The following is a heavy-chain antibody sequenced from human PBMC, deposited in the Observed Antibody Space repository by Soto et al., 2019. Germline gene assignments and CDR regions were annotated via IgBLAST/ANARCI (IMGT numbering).Heavy chain of an antibody. CDR2: IYSSGST. D-gene: IGHD6-13*01. J-gene: IGHJ4*02. V-gene: IGHV4-31*03. CDR3: ARAYRKSGYSSSWVFDS. CDR1: GGSINSGGYY. Sequence: QVQLQESGPGLVKPSQTLSLICTVSGGSINSGGYYWIWIRQHPGKGLEWIGYIYSSGSTYYNPFLRSRVTISAGASENQFSLKLSSVTAADTAVYFCARAYRKSGYSSSWVFDSWGQGTLVNVSS.